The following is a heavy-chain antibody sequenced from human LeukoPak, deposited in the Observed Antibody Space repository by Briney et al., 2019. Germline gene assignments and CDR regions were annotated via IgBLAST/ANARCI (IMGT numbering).Heavy chain of an antibody. CDR3: ACGLTVAAGTGWFDP. Sequence: PSETLSLTCTGSGGSISSYYWSWIRQPAGKGLEWIGRIYTSGSTNYNPSLKSRVTMSVDTSKDQFSLKLSSVTAAYTAVYYCACGLTVAAGTGWFDPWGQGTLVTVSS. J-gene: IGHJ5*02. CDR2: IYTSGST. V-gene: IGHV4-4*07. CDR1: GGSISSYY. D-gene: IGHD6-13*01.